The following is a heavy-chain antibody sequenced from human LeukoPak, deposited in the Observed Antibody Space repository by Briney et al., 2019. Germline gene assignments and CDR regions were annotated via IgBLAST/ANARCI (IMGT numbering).Heavy chain of an antibody. V-gene: IGHV3-48*01. CDR3: AREDCTNGVCSHFDY. CDR1: GFTFSSYS. CDR2: ISSSSSTI. Sequence: GGSLGLSCAASGFTFSSYSMNWVRQAPGKGLEWVSYISSSSSTIYYADSVKGRFTISRDNAKNSLYLQMNSLRAEDTAVYYCAREDCTNGVCSHFDYWGQGTLVTVSS. D-gene: IGHD2-8*01. J-gene: IGHJ4*02.